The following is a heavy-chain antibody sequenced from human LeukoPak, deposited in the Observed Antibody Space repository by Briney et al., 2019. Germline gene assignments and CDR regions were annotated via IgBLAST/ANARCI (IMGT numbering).Heavy chain of an antibody. D-gene: IGHD6-19*01. Sequence: GRSLRLSCAASGFTFSSYAMHWARQAPGEGLEWEAVISYDGSNKYYADSVKGRFTISRDNSKNTLYLQMNSLRAEDTAVYYCARVSSMAGLYWGQGTLVTVSS. V-gene: IGHV3-30*04. CDR1: GFTFSSYA. CDR3: ARVSSMAGLY. J-gene: IGHJ4*02. CDR2: ISYDGSNK.